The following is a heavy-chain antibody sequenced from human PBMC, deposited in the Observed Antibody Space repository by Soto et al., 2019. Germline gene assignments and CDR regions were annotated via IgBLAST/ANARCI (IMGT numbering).Heavy chain of an antibody. CDR3: GREGSDEDGDYHFEY. CDR2: IIPIFGTA. Sequence: QVQLVQSGAEVKKPGSSVKVSCKASGGTFSSYAISWVRQAPGQGLEWMGGIIPIFGTANYAQKFQGRVTITADESTGAANMELTSKRSETTALYNCGREGSDEDGDYHFEYTGRGTLVAVAS. V-gene: IGHV1-69*12. J-gene: IGHJ4*02. CDR1: GGTFSSYA. D-gene: IGHD2-21*01.